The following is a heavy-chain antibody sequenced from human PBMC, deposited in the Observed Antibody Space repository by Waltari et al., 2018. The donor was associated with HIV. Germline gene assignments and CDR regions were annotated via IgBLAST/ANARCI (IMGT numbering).Heavy chain of an antibody. CDR3: ARGSAVAGPDY. J-gene: IGHJ4*02. D-gene: IGHD6-19*01. Sequence: QVQLVQSGAEVKKPGASVKVSCKASGYTVTSYAMQWVRQAPGQRLEWMGWINAGNGNTKYSQKFQGRVTITRDTSASTAYMELSSLRSEDTAVYYCARGSAVAGPDYWGQGTLVTVSS. CDR1: GYTVTSYA. V-gene: IGHV1-3*01. CDR2: INAGNGNT.